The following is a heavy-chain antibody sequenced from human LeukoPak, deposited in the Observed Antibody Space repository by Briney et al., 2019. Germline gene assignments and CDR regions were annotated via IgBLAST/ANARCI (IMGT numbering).Heavy chain of an antibody. V-gene: IGHV3-53*01. Sequence: GGSLRLSCVASGFTVSSNFMSWVRQAPGKGLEWVSLIDRDGNTYYGDSVKGRFTISRDNSKNTLYLQMNSLRAEDTAVYYCARQWLVNGWGQGTLVTVSS. D-gene: IGHD6-19*01. J-gene: IGHJ4*02. CDR2: IDRDGNT. CDR1: GFTVSSNF. CDR3: ARQWLVNG.